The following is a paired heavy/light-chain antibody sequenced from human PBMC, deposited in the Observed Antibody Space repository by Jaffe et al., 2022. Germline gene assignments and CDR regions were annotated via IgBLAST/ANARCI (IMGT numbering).Light chain of an antibody. CDR1: SSNIGAGYD. Sequence: QSVLTQPPSVSGAPGQRVTISCTGSSSNIGAGYDVHWYQQLPGTAPKLLIYGNSNRPSGVPDRFSGSKSGTSASLAITGLQAEDEADYYCQSYDSSLSGARVFGGGTKLTVL. J-gene: IGLJ3*02. CDR2: GNS. CDR3: QSYDSSLSGARV. V-gene: IGLV1-40*01.
Heavy chain of an antibody. CDR3: AREADSGSLPYYYYYYMDV. J-gene: IGHJ6*03. Sequence: EVQLVESGGGLVQPGGSLRLSCAASGFTFSSYEMNWVRQAPGKGLEWVSYISSSGSTIYYADSVKGRFTISRDNAKNSLYLQMNSLRAEDTAVYYCAREADSGSLPYYYYYYMDVWGKGTTVTVSS. V-gene: IGHV3-48*03. CDR1: GFTFSSYE. CDR2: ISSSGSTI. D-gene: IGHD1-26*01.